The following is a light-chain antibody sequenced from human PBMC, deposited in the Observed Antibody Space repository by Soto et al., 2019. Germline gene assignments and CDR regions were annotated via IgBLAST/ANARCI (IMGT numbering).Light chain of an antibody. V-gene: IGKV2-28*01. CDR3: MQPLRTPWT. J-gene: IGKJ1*01. CDR2: MTS. Sequence: DIVLTQSPLSLPVSPGEPASISCRSSQRLLNRNGYNYLDWFVQKPGQSPQLLIYMTSNRSPGVPDRFSGSGSGTDFTLKISRVEAEDVGVYYCMQPLRTPWTFGQGTKVDIK. CDR1: QRLLNRNGYNY.